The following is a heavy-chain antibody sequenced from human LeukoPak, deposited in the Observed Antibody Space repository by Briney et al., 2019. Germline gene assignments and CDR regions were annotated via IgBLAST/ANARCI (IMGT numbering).Heavy chain of an antibody. CDR1: GFTFSSYE. J-gene: IGHJ4*02. V-gene: IGHV3-48*03. CDR2: ISSSGSTI. CDR3: ARWRYYYADY. Sequence: SGGSLRLSCAASGFTFSSYEMNWVRQAPEKGLEWVSYISSSGSTIYYADSVKGRFTISRDNAKNSLYLQMNSLRAEDTAVYYCARWRYYYADYWGQGTLVTVSS. D-gene: IGHD3-10*01.